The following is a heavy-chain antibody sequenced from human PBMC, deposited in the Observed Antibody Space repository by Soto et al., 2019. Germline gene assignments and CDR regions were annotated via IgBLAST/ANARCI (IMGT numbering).Heavy chain of an antibody. CDR1: GGTFSSYT. J-gene: IGHJ5*02. CDR2: IIPILGIA. CDR3: ASVVVVPAAHNWFDP. Sequence: QVQLVQSGAEVKKPGSSVKVSCKASGGTFSSYTISWVRQAPGQGLEWMGRIIPILGIANYAQKFQGRVTITADKSTSTGYMELSSLRSEDTAVYYCASVVVVPAAHNWFDPWGQGTLVTVSS. D-gene: IGHD2-2*01. V-gene: IGHV1-69*02.